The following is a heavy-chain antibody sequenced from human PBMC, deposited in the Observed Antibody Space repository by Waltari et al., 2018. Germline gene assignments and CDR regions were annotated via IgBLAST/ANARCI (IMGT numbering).Heavy chain of an antibody. Sequence: EVQLVESGGGLVQPGGSLRLSCAASGFTFSSYSMNWVRQAPGKGLEWVSYISSSSSTTYYADSVKGRFTISRDNAKNTLYLQMNSLRAEDTAVYYCARGVSSTSPSVDVWGKGTTVTVSS. CDR1: GFTFSSYS. D-gene: IGHD2-2*01. CDR3: ARGVSSTSPSVDV. CDR2: ISSSSSTT. J-gene: IGHJ6*04. V-gene: IGHV3-48*04.